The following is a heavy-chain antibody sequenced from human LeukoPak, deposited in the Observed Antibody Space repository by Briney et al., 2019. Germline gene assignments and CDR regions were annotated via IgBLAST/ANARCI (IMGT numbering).Heavy chain of an antibody. CDR3: ARGGGVVAATLDYYYGMDV. Sequence: ASVKVSCKASGYTFTSYGISWVRQAPGQGLEWMGWISTYNRNTNYAQKLQGRVTMTTDTSTSTAYMELRSLRSDGTAVYFCARGGGVVAATLDYYYGMDVWGQGTTVTVSS. CDR2: ISTYNRNT. V-gene: IGHV1-18*01. D-gene: IGHD2-15*01. J-gene: IGHJ6*02. CDR1: GYTFTSYG.